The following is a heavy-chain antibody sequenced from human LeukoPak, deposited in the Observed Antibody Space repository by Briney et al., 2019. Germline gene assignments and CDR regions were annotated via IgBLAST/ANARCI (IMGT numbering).Heavy chain of an antibody. J-gene: IGHJ4*02. CDR3: ARTGDTERFNY. Sequence: GGSLRLSCAASGFTFSRYGMHWVRQAPDKGLEWVALIRYDGTKQDYADSVKGRVTISRDNFKNTLYLQMNSLRAEDTAMYYCARTGDTERFNYWGQGTLVTVSS. CDR2: IRYDGTKQ. D-gene: IGHD3/OR15-3a*01. V-gene: IGHV3-30*02. CDR1: GFTFSRYG.